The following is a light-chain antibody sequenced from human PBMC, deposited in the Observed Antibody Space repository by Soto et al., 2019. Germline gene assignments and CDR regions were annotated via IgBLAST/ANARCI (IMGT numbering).Light chain of an antibody. CDR1: QSISSC. J-gene: IGKJ4*01. CDR3: QQSCSTPLT. V-gene: IGKV1-39*01. CDR2: AAF. Sequence: DIQMTQSPSSLSASVGDRVTITCRASQSISSCLNWYQQKPGKAPNLLIYAAFNLQSGVPSRFSASGSGTDFTLTISSLQPEDFATYYCQQSCSTPLTFGGGTKVDIK.